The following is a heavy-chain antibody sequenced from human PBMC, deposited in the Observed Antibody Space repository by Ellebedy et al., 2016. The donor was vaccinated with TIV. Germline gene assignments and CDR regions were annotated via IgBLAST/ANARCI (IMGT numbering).Heavy chain of an antibody. D-gene: IGHD1-1*01. J-gene: IGHJ4*02. CDR2: ISWNSGSI. CDR3: AKGSTIALLTCVDY. Sequence: SLKISCAASGFTFDDYAMHWVRQAPGKGLEWVSGISWNSGSIGYADSLKGRFTISRDNARKSLYLHMNSLRAEDTALYYCAKGSTIALLTCVDYWGQGTLVTVSS. CDR1: GFTFDDYA. V-gene: IGHV3-9*01.